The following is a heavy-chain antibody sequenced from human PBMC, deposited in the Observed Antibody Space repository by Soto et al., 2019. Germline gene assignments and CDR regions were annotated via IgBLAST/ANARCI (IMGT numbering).Heavy chain of an antibody. CDR1: GFTFSSYA. J-gene: IGHJ4*02. CDR2: ISGSGGST. V-gene: IGHV3-23*01. CDR3: ARKPYSSSWSDY. D-gene: IGHD6-13*01. Sequence: GGSLRLSCAASGFTFSSYAMSWVRQAPGKGLEWVSAISGSGGSTYYADSVKGRFTISRDNSKNTLYLQMNSLRAEDTAVYYCARKPYSSSWSDYWGQGTLVTVSS.